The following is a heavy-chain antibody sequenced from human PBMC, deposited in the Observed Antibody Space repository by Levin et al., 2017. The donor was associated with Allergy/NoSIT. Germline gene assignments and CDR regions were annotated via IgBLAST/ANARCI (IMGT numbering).Heavy chain of an antibody. D-gene: IGHD6-13*01. Sequence: GGSLRLSCAASGFTFDDYGMSWVRQAPGKGLEWVSGINWNGGSTGYADSVKGRFTISRDNAKNSLYLQMNSLRAEDTALYYCARGGFERAAGMLNGWGQGTLVTVSS. J-gene: IGHJ4*02. V-gene: IGHV3-20*04. CDR2: INWNGGST. CDR3: ARGGFERAAGMLNG. CDR1: GFTFDDYG.